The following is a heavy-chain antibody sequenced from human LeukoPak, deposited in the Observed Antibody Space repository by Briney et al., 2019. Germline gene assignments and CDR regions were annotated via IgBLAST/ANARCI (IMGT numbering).Heavy chain of an antibody. J-gene: IGHJ3*01. CDR2: IFHSGDT. CDR1: GGSISSTNW. CDR3: VTSIALAGWGGFDV. V-gene: IGHV4-4*02. Sequence: PSETLSLTCAVSGGSISSTNWWSWVRQPPGKGLEWIGEIFHSGDTNYSPSLKSRVTLSVDKSKNQFSLKLTSVTVADTAVYYCVTSIALAGWGGFDVWGQGRMVTVSS. D-gene: IGHD6-13*01.